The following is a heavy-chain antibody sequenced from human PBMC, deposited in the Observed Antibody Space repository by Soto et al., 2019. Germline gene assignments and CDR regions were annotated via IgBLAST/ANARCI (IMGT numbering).Heavy chain of an antibody. CDR3: ARVATDDASYSSETYFDY. V-gene: IGHV1-69*13. D-gene: IGHD6-19*01. Sequence: GASVKVSCKASGGTFSSYAISWVRQAPGQGLEWMGGIIPIFGTANYAQKFQGRVTITADESTSTAYMELSSLRSEDTAVYYCARVATDDASYSSETYFDYWGQGTLVTVSS. J-gene: IGHJ4*02. CDR1: GGTFSSYA. CDR2: IIPIFGTA.